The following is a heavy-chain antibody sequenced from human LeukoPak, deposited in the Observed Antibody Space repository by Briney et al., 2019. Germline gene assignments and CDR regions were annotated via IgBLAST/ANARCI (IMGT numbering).Heavy chain of an antibody. J-gene: IGHJ4*02. CDR1: GYTFTGYY. D-gene: IGHD3-10*01. CDR3: ARGIPMVRGVIDY. Sequence: GASVKVSCKASGYTFTGYYMPWGRQAPGQGLGGMGWINPNSGGTNYAQKFQGRVTMTRDTSISTAYMELSRLRSDDTAVYYCARGIPMVRGVIDYWGQGTLVTVSS. V-gene: IGHV1-2*02. CDR2: INPNSGGT.